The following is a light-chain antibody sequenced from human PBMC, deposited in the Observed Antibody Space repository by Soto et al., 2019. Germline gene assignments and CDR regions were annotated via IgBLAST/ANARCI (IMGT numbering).Light chain of an antibody. CDR1: QGISSY. J-gene: IGKJ5*01. CDR3: QQLYAYRIS. Sequence: DIQLTQSPSFLSASVGDRVTITCRASQGISSYLAWFQQKPGRVPNLLLYGASTLQSGVPSRFSGSGSGTDFTLTISNLQPEDFVTYYCQQLYAYRISSGQGTRVEIK. CDR2: GAS. V-gene: IGKV1-9*01.